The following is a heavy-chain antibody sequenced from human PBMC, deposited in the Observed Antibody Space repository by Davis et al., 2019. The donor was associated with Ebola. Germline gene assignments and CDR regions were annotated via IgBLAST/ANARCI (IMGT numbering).Heavy chain of an antibody. CDR3: ARVLLAVAGTVDY. V-gene: IGHV4-61*03. Sequence: SETLSLTCTVSGGSISSGGYYWSWIRQPPGKGLEWIGCIYYTGSTNYNPSLKSRVTISVDTSKNHFSLKLSSVTAADTAVYYCARVLLAVAGTVDYWGQGTLVTVSS. D-gene: IGHD6-19*01. CDR2: IYYTGST. J-gene: IGHJ4*02. CDR1: GGSISSGGYY.